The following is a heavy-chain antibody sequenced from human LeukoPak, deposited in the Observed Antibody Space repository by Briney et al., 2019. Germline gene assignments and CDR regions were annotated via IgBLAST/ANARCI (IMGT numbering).Heavy chain of an antibody. Sequence: SGGSLRLSCAASGFTFSSYGMHWVRQAPGKGPEWEAVIWYDGSNKYYTDSVKGRFTISRDNSKNTLYLQMNSLRAEDTAVYYCAKDDSSGYYPTFDYWGQGTLVTVSS. D-gene: IGHD3-22*01. J-gene: IGHJ4*02. CDR1: GFTFSSYG. CDR2: IWYDGSNK. V-gene: IGHV3-33*06. CDR3: AKDDSSGYYPTFDY.